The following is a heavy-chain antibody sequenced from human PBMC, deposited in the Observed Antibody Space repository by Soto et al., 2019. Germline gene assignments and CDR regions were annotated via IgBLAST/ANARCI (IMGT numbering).Heavy chain of an antibody. Sequence: ASVKVSCKASGYTFSSYAMHWVRQAPGQRLEWMGWINAGNGNRKYSQKFQGRVTITRDTSASTAYMELSSLRSEDTAVYYCAKDRVGYCSGGSCLPLDPWGQGTLVTVS. CDR1: GYTFSSYA. CDR2: INAGNGNR. D-gene: IGHD2-15*01. J-gene: IGHJ5*02. CDR3: AKDRVGYCSGGSCLPLDP. V-gene: IGHV1-3*01.